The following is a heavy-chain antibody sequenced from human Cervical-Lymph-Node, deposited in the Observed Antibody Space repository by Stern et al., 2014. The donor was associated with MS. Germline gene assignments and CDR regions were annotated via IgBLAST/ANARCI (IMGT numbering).Heavy chain of an antibody. CDR1: GYSFTDYP. Sequence: VQLVESGTEVKTTGASVTVSCQASGYSFTDYPIHWVRQAPGQGLEWVGWINTGDGDTRYSPRLQGRISITRDTSTRTAYLDLSSLRSADTAEYYCATSAFDYWGQGTLVTVS. CDR2: INTGDGDT. CDR3: ATSAFDY. V-gene: IGHV1-3*04. J-gene: IGHJ4*02.